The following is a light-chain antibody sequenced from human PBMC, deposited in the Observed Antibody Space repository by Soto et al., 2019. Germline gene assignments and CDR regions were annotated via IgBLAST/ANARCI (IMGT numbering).Light chain of an antibody. CDR1: QNINNY. J-gene: IGKJ5*01. V-gene: IGKV1-33*01. CDR3: QQYSNLIT. CDR2: DAS. Sequence: DIQMTQSPSSLSASVGDRVTITCQASQNINNYLNLYQQKPGRAPKLLIYDASNLETGVPSRFSGSGSGTYFSFTISSLQPGDFATYYCQQYSNLITFGQGTRLEIK.